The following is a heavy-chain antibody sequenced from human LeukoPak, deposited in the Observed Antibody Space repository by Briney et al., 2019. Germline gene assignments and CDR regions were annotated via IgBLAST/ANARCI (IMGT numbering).Heavy chain of an antibody. Sequence: GGSLRLSCAASGFTFSSYAMSWVRQAPGKGLEWVSAISGSGGSTYYADSVKGRFTISRDNSKNTLYLQMNSLRAEDTAVYYCAKDRLSGYGYVSFFNYWGQGTLVTVSS. CDR1: GFTFSSYA. J-gene: IGHJ4*02. CDR2: ISGSGGST. CDR3: AKDRLSGYGYVSFFNY. D-gene: IGHD5-18*01. V-gene: IGHV3-23*01.